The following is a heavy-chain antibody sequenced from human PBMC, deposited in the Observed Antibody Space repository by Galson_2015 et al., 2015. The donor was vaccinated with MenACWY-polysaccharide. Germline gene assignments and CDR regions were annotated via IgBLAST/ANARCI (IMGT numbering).Heavy chain of an antibody. CDR1: GFTFSSYA. D-gene: IGHD2-2*02. V-gene: IGHV3-23*01. CDR2: ISGSGGST. CDR3: AKYCSSTSCYTVSGNYYGMDV. Sequence: SLRLFCAASGFTFSSYAMSWVRQAPGKGLEWVSAISGSGGSTYYADSVKGRFTISRDNSKNTLYLQMSSLRAEDTAVYYCAKYCSSTSCYTVSGNYYGMDVWGQGTTVTVSS. J-gene: IGHJ6*02.